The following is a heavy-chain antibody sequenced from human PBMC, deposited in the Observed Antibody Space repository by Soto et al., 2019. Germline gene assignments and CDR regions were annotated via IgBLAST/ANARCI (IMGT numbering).Heavy chain of an antibody. CDR2: IDPSDSYT. V-gene: IGHV5-10-1*01. CDR1: GYSSTSYW. Sequence: PGESLKISCKGSGYSSTSYWIIWVRHMPGKGLEWMGRIDPSDSYTNYSPSFQGHVTISADKSISTAYLQWSSLKASDTAMYYCATPGLPVAVPYYYYCMDFWCPGTTVTLSS. J-gene: IGHJ6*02. CDR3: ATPGLPVAVPYYYYCMDF. D-gene: IGHD6-19*01.